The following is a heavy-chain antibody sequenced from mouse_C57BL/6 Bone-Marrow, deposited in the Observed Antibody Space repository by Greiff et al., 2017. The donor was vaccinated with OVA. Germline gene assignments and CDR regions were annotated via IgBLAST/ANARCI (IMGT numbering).Heavy chain of an antibody. J-gene: IGHJ2*01. V-gene: IGHV5-4*01. CDR1: GFTFSSYA. CDR3: ARDGYDGGY. Sequence: EVQLVESGGGLVKPGGSLKLSCAASGFTFSSYAMSWVRQTPEKRLEWVATISDGGSYTYYPDNVKGRFTISRDNAKNNLYLQMSHLKSEDTAMYYCARDGYDGGYWGQGTTLTVSS. D-gene: IGHD2-2*01. CDR2: ISDGGSYT.